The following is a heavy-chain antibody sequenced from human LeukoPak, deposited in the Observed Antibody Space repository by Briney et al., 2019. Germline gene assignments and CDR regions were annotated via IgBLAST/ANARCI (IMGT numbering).Heavy chain of an antibody. CDR1: GFTFSSYA. CDR2: ISKNGKTI. D-gene: IGHD2-21*01. Sequence: GSLRLSCAASGFTFSSYAMSWIRQAPGKGLEWLSYISKNGKTIYYADSVKGRFTISRDNARKSVYLQMNSLRAEDTAVYYCATTGLLGDIPWGQGTLVTVSS. CDR3: ATTGLLGDIP. J-gene: IGHJ5*02. V-gene: IGHV3-11*01.